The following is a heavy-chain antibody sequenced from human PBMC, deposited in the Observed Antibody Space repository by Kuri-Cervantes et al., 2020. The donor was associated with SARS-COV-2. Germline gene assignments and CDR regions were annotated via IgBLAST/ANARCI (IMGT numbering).Heavy chain of an antibody. CDR3: AREGRIGMDV. Sequence: GESLKISCAASGFTFSSYSMNWVRQAPGKGLEWVSSISSSSSYIYYADSVKGRFTIARDNAKNSLYLQMNSLRAEDTAVYYCAREGRIGMDVWGQGTTVTVSS. CDR2: ISSSSSYI. J-gene: IGHJ6*02. CDR1: GFTFSSYS. D-gene: IGHD2-15*01. V-gene: IGHV3-21*01.